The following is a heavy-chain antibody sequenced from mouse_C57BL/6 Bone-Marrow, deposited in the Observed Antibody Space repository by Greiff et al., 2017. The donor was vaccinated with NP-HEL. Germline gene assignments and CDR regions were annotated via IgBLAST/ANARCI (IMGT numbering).Heavy chain of an antibody. Sequence: EVQVVESGEGLVKPGGSLKLSCAASGFTFSSYAMSWVRQTPEQRLEWVAYISSGGDYIYYADTVKGRFTISRDNAGNTLYLQMSRLKSEDTAMYYCTRDRHYYGSSYYAMDYWGQGTSVTVSS. V-gene: IGHV5-9-1*02. D-gene: IGHD1-1*01. CDR3: TRDRHYYGSSYYAMDY. CDR1: GFTFSSYA. CDR2: ISSGGDYI. J-gene: IGHJ4*01.